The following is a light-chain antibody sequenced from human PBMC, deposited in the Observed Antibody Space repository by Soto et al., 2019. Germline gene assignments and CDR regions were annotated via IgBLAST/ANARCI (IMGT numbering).Light chain of an antibody. Sequence: EIVLTQSPGTLSLSPGERATLSCRASQSVSSSYLAWYQQKPGQAPRPLIYGASSRATGIPDRFSGSGSGTDFTLTISRLEPEDFAVYYCEQYGSSPLCAFGPGTKVDIK. CDR3: EQYGSSPLCA. CDR2: GAS. V-gene: IGKV3-20*01. CDR1: QSVSSSY. J-gene: IGKJ3*01.